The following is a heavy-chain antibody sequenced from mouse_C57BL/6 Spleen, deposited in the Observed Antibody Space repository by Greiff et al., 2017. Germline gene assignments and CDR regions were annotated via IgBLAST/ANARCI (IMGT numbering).Heavy chain of an antibody. V-gene: IGHV1-81*01. Sequence: QVQLKESGAELARPGASVKLSCKASGYTFTSYGVSWVKQRTGQGLEWLGEIYPRRGNTYYNEKFKGKATLTADKSSSAAYMELRSLTSEDSAVYFCAGYYGRDYYFDYWGQGTTLTVSS. D-gene: IGHD1-1*01. CDR3: AGYYGRDYYFDY. CDR2: IYPRRGNT. CDR1: GYTFTSYG. J-gene: IGHJ2*01.